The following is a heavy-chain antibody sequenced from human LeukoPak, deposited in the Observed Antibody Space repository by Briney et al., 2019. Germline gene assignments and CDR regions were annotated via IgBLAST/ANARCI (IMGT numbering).Heavy chain of an antibody. CDR1: GYTFTKYA. CDR3: ARDYYGSGSYYNVEGWFDP. CDR2: ISTYNGNI. J-gene: IGHJ5*02. Sequence: GASVKVSCKASGYTFTKYAISWVRQAPGQGLEWMGWISTYNGNINYAQKFQGRVTLTTDTSTSTAYMELRSLRSDDTAMYYCARDYYGSGSYYNVEGWFDPWGQGTLVTVSS. D-gene: IGHD3-10*01. V-gene: IGHV1-18*01.